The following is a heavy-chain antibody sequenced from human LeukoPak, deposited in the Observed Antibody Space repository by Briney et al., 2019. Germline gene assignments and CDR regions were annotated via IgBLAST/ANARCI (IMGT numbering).Heavy chain of an antibody. V-gene: IGHV4-59*01. CDR1: GGSISSYY. Sequence: PSKTLSLTCTVSGGSISSYYWSWIRQPPGKGLGWIGYIYYSGSTNYNPSLKSRVTISVDTSKNQFSLKLSSVTAADTAVYYCARGGRGLKSGDILTGYSNDAFDIWGQGTMVTVSS. J-gene: IGHJ3*02. D-gene: IGHD3-9*01. CDR2: IYYSGST. CDR3: ARGGRGLKSGDILTGYSNDAFDI.